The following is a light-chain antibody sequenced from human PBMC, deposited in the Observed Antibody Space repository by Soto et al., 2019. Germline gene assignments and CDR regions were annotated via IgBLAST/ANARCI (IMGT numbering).Light chain of an antibody. CDR3: QQYDDWPLT. CDR1: QSLTTN. J-gene: IGKJ5*01. CDR2: DAS. V-gene: IGKV3-15*01. Sequence: EIMMTQSPGTLSVSPGERAILSCRASQSLTTNLAWYQQKPGQAPRLLIHDASTRATGIPARFSGSGSGTEYTLTISSLQSEDFAVYYCQQYDDWPLTFGQGTRLEIK.